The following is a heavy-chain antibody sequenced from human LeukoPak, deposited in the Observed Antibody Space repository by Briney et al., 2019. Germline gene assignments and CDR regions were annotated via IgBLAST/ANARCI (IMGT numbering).Heavy chain of an antibody. CDR1: GYSFTSYW. Sequence: GESLKISCKGSGYSFTSYWIGWVLQLPGRGLEWMGIIYPDDSDTRYSPSFQGQVTISADKSISTAYLQWSSLKASDTAMYYCARQLSIAAPLNWLDPWGQGTLVTVSS. D-gene: IGHD3-16*02. CDR3: ARQLSIAAPLNWLDP. V-gene: IGHV5-51*01. J-gene: IGHJ5*02. CDR2: IYPDDSDT.